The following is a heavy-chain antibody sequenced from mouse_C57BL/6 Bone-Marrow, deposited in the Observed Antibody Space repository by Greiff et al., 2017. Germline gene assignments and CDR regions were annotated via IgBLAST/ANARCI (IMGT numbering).Heavy chain of an antibody. D-gene: IGHD1-1*01. J-gene: IGHJ3*01. CDR3: TTDYYGSSSWFAY. Sequence: EVQLQQSGAELVRPGASVKLSCTASGFNIKDYYMHWVKQRPEQGLEWIGRIDPEDGDTEYAPKFQGKATMTADTSSNTAYLQLSSLTSEDTAVYYCTTDYYGSSSWFAYWGQGTLVTVSA. V-gene: IGHV14-1*01. CDR1: GFNIKDYY. CDR2: IDPEDGDT.